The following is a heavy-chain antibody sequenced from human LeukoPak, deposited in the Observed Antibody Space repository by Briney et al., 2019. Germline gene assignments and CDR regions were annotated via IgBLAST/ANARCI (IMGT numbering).Heavy chain of an antibody. Sequence: SVKVSCKASGGTFSSYAISWVRQAPGQGLEWMGRIIPILGIANYAQKFQGRVTITADKSTSTAYMELSSLRSEDTAVYYCARGSYYYDSSGYSRPFDYWGQGTLVTVSS. D-gene: IGHD3-22*01. CDR1: GGTFSSYA. V-gene: IGHV1-69*04. J-gene: IGHJ4*02. CDR2: IIPILGIA. CDR3: ARGSYYYDSSGYSRPFDY.